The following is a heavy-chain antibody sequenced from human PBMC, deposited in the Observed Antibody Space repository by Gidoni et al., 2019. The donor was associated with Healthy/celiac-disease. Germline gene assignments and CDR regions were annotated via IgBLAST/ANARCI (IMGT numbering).Heavy chain of an antibody. CDR3: ARGVTTLLPFDY. J-gene: IGHJ4*02. Sequence: QVQLQQWGAGLLKPSETLSLTCAVAGGSFSGYYWSWIRQPPGKGLEWIGEINHSGSTNYNPSLKSRVTISVDTSKNQFSLKLSSVTAADTAVYYCARGVTTLLPFDYWGQGTLVTVSS. CDR2: INHSGST. V-gene: IGHV4-34*01. D-gene: IGHD4-17*01. CDR1: GGSFSGYY.